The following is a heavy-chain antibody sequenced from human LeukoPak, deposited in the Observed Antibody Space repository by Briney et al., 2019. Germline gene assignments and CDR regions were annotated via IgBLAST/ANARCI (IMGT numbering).Heavy chain of an antibody. CDR2: IRSKANSCAT. D-gene: IGHD2/OR15-2a*01. CDR3: TSSANSAFDI. J-gene: IGHJ3*02. V-gene: IGHV3-73*01. Sequence: GGSLRLSCAASGFTFSGSAMHWVRQASGKGLEWVGRIRSKANSCATAYAASVKGRFTISRDDSKNTAYLQMNSLKTEDTAVYYCTSSANSAFDIWGQGTMVTVSS. CDR1: GFTFSGSA.